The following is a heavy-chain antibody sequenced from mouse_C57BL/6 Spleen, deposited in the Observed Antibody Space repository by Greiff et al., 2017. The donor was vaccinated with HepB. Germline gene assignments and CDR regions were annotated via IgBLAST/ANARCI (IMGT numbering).Heavy chain of an antibody. Sequence: VQLQQPGAELVKPGASVKLSCKASGYTFTSYWMHWVKQRPGRGLEWIGRIDPNSGGTKYNEKFKSKATLTVDKPSSTAYMQLSSLTSEDSAAYYCARGEYYGSSYFDVWGTGTTVTVSS. V-gene: IGHV1-72*01. J-gene: IGHJ1*03. CDR2: IDPNSGGT. D-gene: IGHD1-1*01. CDR3: ARGEYYGSSYFDV. CDR1: GYTFTSYW.